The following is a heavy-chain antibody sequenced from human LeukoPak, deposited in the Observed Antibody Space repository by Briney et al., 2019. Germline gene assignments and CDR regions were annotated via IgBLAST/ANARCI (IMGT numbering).Heavy chain of an antibody. D-gene: IGHD2-2*01. V-gene: IGHV4-34*01. CDR1: GGSFSGYY. CDR3: ARELHDCSSTSSCRWMGDGMDV. CDR2: INHSGST. Sequence: PSETLSLTCAVYGGSFSGYYWSWISQPPGKGLEWIGEINHSGSTNYNPSLKSRVTISVDTSKNQFSLKLSSVTAADTAVYYCARELHDCSSTSSCRWMGDGMDVWGQGTTVTVSS. J-gene: IGHJ6*02.